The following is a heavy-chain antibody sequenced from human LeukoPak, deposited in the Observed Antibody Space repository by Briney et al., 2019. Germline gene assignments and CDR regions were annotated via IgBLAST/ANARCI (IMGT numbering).Heavy chain of an antibody. J-gene: IGHJ4*02. CDR1: GGSFSGYY. CDR2: INHSGST. Sequence: SETLSLTCGVYGGSFSGYYWTWIRQPPGKGLEWIGEINHSGSTNYNPSLKSRVIMSVDTSKNQFSLKLSSVTAADTAVYYCAREGWRGVPAHFDYWGQGTLVTVSS. CDR3: AREGWRGVPAHFDY. D-gene: IGHD2-2*01. V-gene: IGHV4-34*01.